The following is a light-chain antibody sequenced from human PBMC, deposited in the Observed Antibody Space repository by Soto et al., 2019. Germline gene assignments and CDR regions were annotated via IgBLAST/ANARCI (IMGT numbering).Light chain of an antibody. Sequence: DIQMTHSPSTLSASVVDRVTITCRASQSISSWLAWYQQKPGKAPKLLIYAASTLQSGVPSRFSGSGSGTDFTLTISCLQSEDFATYYCQQYYSYPACGQGTRREIK. J-gene: IGKJ5*01. V-gene: IGKV1-5*01. CDR3: QQYYSYPA. CDR1: QSISSW. CDR2: AAS.